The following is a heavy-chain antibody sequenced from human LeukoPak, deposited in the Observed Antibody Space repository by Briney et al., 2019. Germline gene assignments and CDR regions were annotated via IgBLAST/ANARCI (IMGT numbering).Heavy chain of an antibody. CDR1: GFTSSSYS. V-gene: IGHV3-21*01. CDR3: ARDQDYGDYFDY. Sequence: GGSLRLSCAASGFTSSSYSMNWVRQAPGKGLEWVSSIGSSSSYIYYADSVKGRFTISRDNAKNSLYLQMNSLRAEDTAVYYCARDQDYGDYFDYWGQGTLVTVSS. D-gene: IGHD3-16*01. CDR2: IGSSSSYI. J-gene: IGHJ4*02.